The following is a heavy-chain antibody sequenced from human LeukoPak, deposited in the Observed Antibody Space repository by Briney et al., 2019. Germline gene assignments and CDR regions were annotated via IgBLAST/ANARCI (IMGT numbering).Heavy chain of an antibody. Sequence: PGGSLRLSCVASGFSFSRSDMHWVRQVTGKGLEWVSGIGTAGDTFYPGSVKGRFTISRENGKNSLYLQMNSLRADDTAVYYCARTTPRGYSYGYRYFDYWGQGTLVTVSS. J-gene: IGHJ4*02. V-gene: IGHV3-13*01. CDR1: GFSFSRSD. D-gene: IGHD5-18*01. CDR2: IGTAGDT. CDR3: ARTTPRGYSYGYRYFDY.